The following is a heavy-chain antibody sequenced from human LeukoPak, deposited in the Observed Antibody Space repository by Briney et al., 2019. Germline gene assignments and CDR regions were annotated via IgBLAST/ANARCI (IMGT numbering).Heavy chain of an antibody. CDR1: GGSISSSSYY. Sequence: SETLSLTCTVSGGSISSSSYYWGWIRQPPGKGLEWIGSIYYSGSTYYNPSLKSRVTISVDTSKNQFSLKLSSVTAADTAVYYCASRSPSLVVSVSGDAFDIWGQGTMVTVSS. D-gene: IGHD2-15*01. V-gene: IGHV4-39*01. J-gene: IGHJ3*02. CDR3: ASRSPSLVVSVSGDAFDI. CDR2: IYYSGST.